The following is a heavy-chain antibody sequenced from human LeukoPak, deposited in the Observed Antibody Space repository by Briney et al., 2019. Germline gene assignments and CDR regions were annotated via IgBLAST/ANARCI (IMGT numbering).Heavy chain of an antibody. CDR1: GFTFSSYD. V-gene: IGHV3-13*03. D-gene: IGHD3-10*02. CDR2: VGTAGDT. Sequence: GGSLRLSCAACGFTFSSYDMHWVRQATGKGLEWVSAVGTAGDTYYPGSVKGQFTISRDNAKNTVYLEINSLRAEDTAVYYCARGGLFAYYFDYWGQGTLVTVSS. J-gene: IGHJ4*02. CDR3: ARGGLFAYYFDY.